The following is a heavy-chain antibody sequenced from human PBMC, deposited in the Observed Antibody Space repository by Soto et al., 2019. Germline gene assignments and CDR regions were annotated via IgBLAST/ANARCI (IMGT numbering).Heavy chain of an antibody. D-gene: IGHD3-10*01. CDR2: ISSSSSTI. V-gene: IGHV3-48*01. CDR3: ARDYVNTMVRGVKVAFDI. Sequence: GGSLRLSCAASGFTFSSYSMNWVRQAPGKGLEWVSYISSSSSTIYYADSVKGRFTISRDNAKNSLYLQMNSLRAEDTAVYYCARDYVNTMVRGVKVAFDIWGQGTMVTVSS. J-gene: IGHJ3*02. CDR1: GFTFSSYS.